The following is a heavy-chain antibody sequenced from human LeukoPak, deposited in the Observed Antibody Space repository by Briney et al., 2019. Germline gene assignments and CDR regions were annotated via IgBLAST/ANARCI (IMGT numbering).Heavy chain of an antibody. J-gene: IGHJ6*02. CDR2: INHSGST. Sequence: SETLSLTCAVYGGSFSGYYWSWIRQPPGKGLEWIGEINHSGSTNYNPSLKSRVTISVDTSKNQFSLKLSSVTAADTAVYYCVRGRTLYYYYYGMDVWGQGTTVTVSS. V-gene: IGHV4-34*01. CDR1: GGSFSGYY. CDR3: VRGRTLYYYYYGMDV.